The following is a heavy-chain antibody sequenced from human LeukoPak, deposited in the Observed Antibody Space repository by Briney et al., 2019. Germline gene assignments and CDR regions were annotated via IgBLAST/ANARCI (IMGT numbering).Heavy chain of an antibody. D-gene: IGHD6-13*01. CDR1: GGSISSYY. Sequence: SETLSLTCTVSGGSISSYYWSWIRQPPGKELEWIGYIYHGGSTSYNPSLKSRVTISVDTSNNQFSLRLSSVTAAGTAVYYCARRAFGAAAEWFDPWGQGILVTVSS. V-gene: IGHV4-59*08. J-gene: IGHJ5*02. CDR2: IYHGGST. CDR3: ARRAFGAAAEWFDP.